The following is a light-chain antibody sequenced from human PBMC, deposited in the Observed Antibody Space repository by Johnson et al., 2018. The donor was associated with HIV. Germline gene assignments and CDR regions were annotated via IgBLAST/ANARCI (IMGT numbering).Light chain of an antibody. CDR1: NSNIGNNY. J-gene: IGLJ1*01. V-gene: IGLV1-51*01. CDR2: DNN. CDR3: GTWDSSLSAGV. Sequence: QSVLTQPPSVSAAPGQKVTISCSGSNSNIGNNYVSWYQHLPGTAPKLLIYDNNKRPSGIPDRFSGSKSGTSATLGITGLQTGDEADYYCGTWDSSLSAGVFGTGTTVTVL.